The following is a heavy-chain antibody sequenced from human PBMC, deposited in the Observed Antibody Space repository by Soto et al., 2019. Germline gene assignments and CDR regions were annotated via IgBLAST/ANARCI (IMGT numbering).Heavy chain of an antibody. Sequence: QVQLQESGPGLVEPSGTLSLTCAVSGDSINSNNWLSWVRQTPGKGLEWIGETYHSGTTNYNPSLKSRVSISMYKTNNQFSLKVNSVTAADTAVYYCVREDNRSPARGPNWFDPWGQGTLVTVSS. D-gene: IGHD6-25*01. CDR1: GDSINSNNW. CDR3: VREDNRSPARGPNWFDP. V-gene: IGHV4-4*02. J-gene: IGHJ5*02. CDR2: TYHSGTT.